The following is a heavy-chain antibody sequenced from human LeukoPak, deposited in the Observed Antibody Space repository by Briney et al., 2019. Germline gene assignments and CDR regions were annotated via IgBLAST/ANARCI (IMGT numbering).Heavy chain of an antibody. CDR1: GDSVPSNSAA. J-gene: IGHJ3*02. Sequence: LSQTLSLTCAISGDSVPSNSAAWNWIRQSPSRGLEWLGRTYYRSKWYNDYAVSVKSRITINPDTSKNQFSLQLNSVTPEDTAVYYCAREWTGYSSGWMTTDDAFDIWGQGTMVTVSS. V-gene: IGHV6-1*01. CDR2: TYYRSKWYN. D-gene: IGHD6-19*01. CDR3: AREWTGYSSGWMTTDDAFDI.